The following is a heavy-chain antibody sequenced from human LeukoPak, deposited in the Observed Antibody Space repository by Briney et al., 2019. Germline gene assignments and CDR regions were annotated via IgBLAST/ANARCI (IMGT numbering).Heavy chain of an antibody. CDR2: FDGNGPNT. CDR1: GFTFSSFA. CDR3: AKLGQLATEVVY. Sequence: GGSLRLSCAASGFTFSSFAMTWVRQAPGKGLEWVSGFDGNGPNTYYADSVKGRWTISRDNSRNTLYLEMNSLRPEDTAIYYCAKLGQLATEVVYWGQGTLVTVSS. D-gene: IGHD6-13*01. J-gene: IGHJ4*01. V-gene: IGHV3-23*01.